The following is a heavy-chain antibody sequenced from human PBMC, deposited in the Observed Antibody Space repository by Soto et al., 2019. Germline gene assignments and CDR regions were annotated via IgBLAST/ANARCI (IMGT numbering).Heavy chain of an antibody. CDR2: ISGSGGST. Sequence: GGSLRLSCAASGFTFSSYAMSWVRQAPGKGLEWVSAISGSGGSTYYADSGKGRFTISRDNSKNTLYLQMNSLRAEDTAVYYCAKDDSSGYYLYYFDYWGQGTLVTVSS. CDR3: AKDDSSGYYLYYFDY. V-gene: IGHV3-23*01. J-gene: IGHJ4*02. D-gene: IGHD3-22*01. CDR1: GFTFSSYA.